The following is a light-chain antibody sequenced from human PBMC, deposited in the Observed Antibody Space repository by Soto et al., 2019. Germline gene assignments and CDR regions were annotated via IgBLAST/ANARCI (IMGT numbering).Light chain of an antibody. CDR3: QQSYSTPRT. CDR2: AAS. V-gene: IGKV1-39*01. Sequence: DIQMTQSPSSLSASVGDRVTITCRASQSISSYFNWYQQKPGKAPKLLIYAASSLQSGVPSRFSGSGSGTDFTLTISSLQPEDFATYYCQQSYSTPRTFGGGTKVVIK. CDR1: QSISSY. J-gene: IGKJ4*01.